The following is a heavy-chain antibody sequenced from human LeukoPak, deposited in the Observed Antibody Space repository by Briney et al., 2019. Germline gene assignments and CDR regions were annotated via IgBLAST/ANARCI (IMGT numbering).Heavy chain of an antibody. CDR3: TTDLPGRSDY. CDR1: GFTFSNAW. CDR2: IKSKTDGRTT. J-gene: IGHJ4*02. V-gene: IGHV3-15*01. Sequence: NPGGSLRLSCAASGFTFSNAWMSWVRQAPGKGLEWVGRIKSKTDGRTTDYAAPVKGRFTISRDDSKNTLYLQMNSLKTEDTAVYYCTTDLPGRSDYWGQGTLVTVSS.